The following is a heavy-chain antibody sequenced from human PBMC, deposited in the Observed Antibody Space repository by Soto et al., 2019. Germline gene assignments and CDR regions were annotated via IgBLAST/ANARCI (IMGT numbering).Heavy chain of an antibody. CDR2: ISYDGSDK. J-gene: IGHJ6*02. Sequence: QPGGSLRLSCAASGFTFSNYAMHWVRQAPGKGLEWVAVISYDGSDKYNANSMKGRFTISRDNSKNTLYLQMNSLRAEDTAVYYCARDTGPNGYNYYYFGMDVWGQGTTVTVSS. CDR3: ARDTGPNGYNYYYFGMDV. D-gene: IGHD5-18*01. CDR1: GFTFSNYA. V-gene: IGHV3-30-3*01.